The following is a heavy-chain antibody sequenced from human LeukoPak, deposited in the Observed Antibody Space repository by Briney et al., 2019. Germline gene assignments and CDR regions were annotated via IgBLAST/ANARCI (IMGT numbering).Heavy chain of an antibody. J-gene: IGHJ4*02. CDR2: ISGSGGST. D-gene: IGHD5-18*01. Sequence: GGSLRLSCAASGFTFGSYAMSWVRQAPGKGLEWVSAISGSGGSTYYADSVKGRFTISRDNSKNTLYLQMNSLRAEDTAVYYCATLQRGYSYGPFDYWGQGTLVTVSS. CDR1: GFTFGSYA. CDR3: ATLQRGYSYGPFDY. V-gene: IGHV3-23*01.